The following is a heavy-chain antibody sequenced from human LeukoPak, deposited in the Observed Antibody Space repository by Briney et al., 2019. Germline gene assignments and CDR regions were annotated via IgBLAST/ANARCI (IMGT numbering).Heavy chain of an antibody. J-gene: IGHJ6*03. CDR2: ISSSSSYI. D-gene: IGHD4-11*01. Sequence: GGSLRLSCAASGFTISSYSMNWVCQAPGTGQGWVSSISSSSSYIYYADSVKGRFTISRDNAKNSLYLQMNSLRAEDTAVYYCARGLTTLVDWYYYYYMDLWGKRTSVTVSS. CDR1: GFTISSYS. CDR3: ARGLTTLVDWYYYYYMDL. V-gene: IGHV3-21*01.